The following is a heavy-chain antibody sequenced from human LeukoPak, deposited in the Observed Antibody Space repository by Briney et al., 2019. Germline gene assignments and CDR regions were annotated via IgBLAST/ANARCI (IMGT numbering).Heavy chain of an antibody. D-gene: IGHD3-22*01. CDR2: IIPIFGTA. CDR3: ARGILDYDSSGYYDPRRTTYFDY. J-gene: IGHJ4*02. V-gene: IGHV1-69*13. Sequence: GASVKVSCKASGGTFSSYAISWVRQAPGQGLEWMGGIIPIFGTANYAQKFQGRVTITADESTSTAYMELSSLRSEDTAVYYCARGILDYDSSGYYDPRRTTYFDYWGQGTLVTVSS. CDR1: GGTFSSYA.